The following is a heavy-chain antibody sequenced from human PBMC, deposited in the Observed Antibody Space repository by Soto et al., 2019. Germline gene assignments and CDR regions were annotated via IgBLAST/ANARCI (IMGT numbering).Heavy chain of an antibody. V-gene: IGHV1-3*01. J-gene: IGHJ4*02. CDR2: VNAANGNT. CDR1: GYTFTNYA. D-gene: IGHD3-22*01. CDR3: ARSPYSGYNSYYFDY. Sequence: GASVKVSCKASGYTFTNYAFHWVRQAPGQRLEWMGWVNAANGNTKYSQNFQGRVTITRDTSASTAYMELSSLRSEDTAVYYCARSPYSGYNSYYFDYWGQGTLVTVSS.